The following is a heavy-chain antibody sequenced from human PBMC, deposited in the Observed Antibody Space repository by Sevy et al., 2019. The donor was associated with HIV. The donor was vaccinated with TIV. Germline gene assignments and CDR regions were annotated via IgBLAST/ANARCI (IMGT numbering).Heavy chain of an antibody. CDR2: ISYDGSNK. Sequence: GGSLRLSCAASGFTFEDYGMSWVRQVPGKGLEWVAVISYDGSNKYYADSVKGRFTISRDNSKNTLYLQMNSLRAEDTAVYYCARTYYDFWSGYYKDYYYYGMDVWGQGTTVTVSS. CDR1: GFTFEDYG. J-gene: IGHJ6*02. V-gene: IGHV3-30*03. D-gene: IGHD3-3*01. CDR3: ARTYYDFWSGYYKDYYYYGMDV.